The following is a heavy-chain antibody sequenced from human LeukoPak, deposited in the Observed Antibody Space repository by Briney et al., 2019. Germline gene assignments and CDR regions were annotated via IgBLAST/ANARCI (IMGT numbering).Heavy chain of an antibody. CDR1: GFTFSSYA. J-gene: IGHJ1*01. CDR3: ARGAYGDYSEYFQH. V-gene: IGHV3-30-3*01. D-gene: IGHD4-17*01. Sequence: PGGSLRLSCAASGFTFSSYAMHWVRQAPGKGLEWVAVISYDGSNKYYADSVKGRFTISRDNSKNTLYLQMNSLRAEDTAVYCCARGAYGDYSEYFQHWGQGTLVTVSS. CDR2: ISYDGSNK.